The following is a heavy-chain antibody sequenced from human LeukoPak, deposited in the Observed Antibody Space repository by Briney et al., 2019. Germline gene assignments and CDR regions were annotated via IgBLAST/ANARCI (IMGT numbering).Heavy chain of an antibody. CDR1: GGSISSYY. V-gene: IGHV4-59*01. D-gene: IGHD5-18*01. J-gene: IGHJ4*02. CDR2: IYYSGST. Sequence: TETLSLTCSVSGGSISSYYWSWIRQPPGKGLEWIGYIYYSGSTNYNPSLKSRVTISVDTSENQFSLKLSSVTAADTAVYYCAREYSYGSYFDYWGQGTLVSVSS. CDR3: AREYSYGSYFDY.